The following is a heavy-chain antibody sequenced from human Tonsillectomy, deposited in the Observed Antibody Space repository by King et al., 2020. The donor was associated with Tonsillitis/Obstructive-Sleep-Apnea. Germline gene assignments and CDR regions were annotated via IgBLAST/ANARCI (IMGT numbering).Heavy chain of an antibody. CDR3: ARDSRIAAAGRDYYYGMDV. Sequence: VQLVESGGGVVQPGRSLRLSCAASGFTFSSYAMHWVRQAPGKGLEWVAVISYDGSNKYYADSVKGRFTISRDNSKNTLYLQMNSLRAEATAVYYCARDSRIAAAGRDYYYGMDVWGQGTTVTVSS. V-gene: IGHV3-30*04. CDR1: GFTFSSYA. D-gene: IGHD6-13*01. CDR2: ISYDGSNK. J-gene: IGHJ6*02.